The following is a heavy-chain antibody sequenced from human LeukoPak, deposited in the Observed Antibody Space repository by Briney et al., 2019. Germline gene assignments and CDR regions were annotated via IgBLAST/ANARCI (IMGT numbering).Heavy chain of an antibody. D-gene: IGHD6-19*01. J-gene: IGHJ5*02. V-gene: IGHV4-34*01. CDR1: GGSFSGYY. Sequence: SETLSLTCAVYGGSFSGYYWSWIRQPPGKGLEWIGEINHSGSTNYNPSLKSRVTTSVDTSKNQFSLELSSVTAADTAVYYCATARAGAAFRWFDPWGQGTLVTVSS. CDR3: ATARAGAAFRWFDP. CDR2: INHSGST.